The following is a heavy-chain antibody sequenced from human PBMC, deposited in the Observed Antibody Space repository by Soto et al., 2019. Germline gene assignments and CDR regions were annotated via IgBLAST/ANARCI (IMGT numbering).Heavy chain of an antibody. CDR3: ARRRYSSSSDYYYDYGMDV. J-gene: IGHJ6*02. D-gene: IGHD6-6*01. CDR2: IIPIFGTA. V-gene: IGHV1-69*06. CDR1: GGTFSSYA. Sequence: QVQLVQSGAEVKKPGSSVKVSCKASGGTFSSYAISWVRQAPGQGLEWMGGIIPIFGTANYAQKFQGRVTITADKSTSTAYMEQRSLRSEDTAVYYCARRRYSSSSDYYYDYGMDVWGQGTTVPVSS.